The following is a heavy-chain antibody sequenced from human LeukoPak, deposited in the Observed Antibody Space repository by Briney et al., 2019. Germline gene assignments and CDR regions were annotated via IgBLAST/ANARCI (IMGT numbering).Heavy chain of an antibody. CDR2: IKQDGSEK. V-gene: IGHV3-7*01. CDR1: GLTFSSYW. CDR3: ARVGCASTSCLAN. J-gene: IGHJ4*02. D-gene: IGHD2-2*01. Sequence: GRSLRLSCAVSGLTFSSYWMTWVRQAPGKGLELVANIKQDGSEKYYVDSVKGRFTISRDNAKNSLYLQMSSVRAEDTAVYYCARVGCASTSCLANWGQGTLVTVSS.